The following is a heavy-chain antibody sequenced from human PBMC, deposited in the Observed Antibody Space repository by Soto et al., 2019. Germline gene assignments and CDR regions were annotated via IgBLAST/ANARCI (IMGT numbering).Heavy chain of an antibody. J-gene: IGHJ4*02. D-gene: IGHD2-21*02. CDR3: AHRPTSTDDFYFDY. CDR1: GFSLTTSGVA. V-gene: IGHV2-5*01. CDR2: FYWNDDK. Sequence: QITLTESGPTLVTPTQTLTLTCSFSGFSLTTSGVAVGWFRQPPGNAPEWLALFYWNDDKRYSPSLRSRLTVTGDSSKNQVVLTLANVDPVDSGTYYCAHRPTSTDDFYFDYWGQGTLVTVSS.